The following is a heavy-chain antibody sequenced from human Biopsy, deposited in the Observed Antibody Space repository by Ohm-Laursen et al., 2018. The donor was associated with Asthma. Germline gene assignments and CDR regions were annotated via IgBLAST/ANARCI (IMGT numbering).Heavy chain of an antibody. V-gene: IGHV3-30*04. Sequence: SLRLSCAASGFTFSRYVMHWVRQAPGKGLEWVAVISNDGKNEYYGDSVKGRFTISRDKSKSTLYLQLSSLRSEDTAVYFCAREPIKATYFYGMDVWGQGTTVTVSS. J-gene: IGHJ6*02. D-gene: IGHD3-9*01. CDR3: AREPIKATYFYGMDV. CDR2: ISNDGKNE. CDR1: GFTFSRYV.